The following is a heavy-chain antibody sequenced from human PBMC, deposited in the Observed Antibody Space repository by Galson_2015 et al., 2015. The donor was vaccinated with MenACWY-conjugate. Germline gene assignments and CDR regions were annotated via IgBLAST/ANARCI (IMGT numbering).Heavy chain of an antibody. V-gene: IGHV6-1*01. D-gene: IGHD6-13*01. J-gene: IGHJ3*02. CDR1: GDSVSSNSAA. CDR3: AGVHGGSSSWSLDAFDI. CDR2: TYYRSKWYN. Sequence: CAISGDSVSSNSAAWNWIKQSPSRGLEWLGRTYYRSKWYNDYAVSVKSRITINPDTSKNQFSLQLNSVTPEDTAVYYCAGVHGGSSSWSLDAFDIWGQGTMVTVSS.